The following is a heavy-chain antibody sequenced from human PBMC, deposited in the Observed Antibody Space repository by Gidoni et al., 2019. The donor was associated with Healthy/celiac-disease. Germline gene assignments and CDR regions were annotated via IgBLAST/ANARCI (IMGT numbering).Heavy chain of an antibody. CDR1: GFTFSSYS. CDR2: ISSSSSYI. J-gene: IGHJ6*02. Sequence: EVQLVESGGGLVKPGGSLRLSCAASGFTFSSYSMNWVRQAPGKGLECVSSISSSSSYIYYADSVKGRFTISRDNAKNSLYLQMNSLRAEDTAVYYCARDGNYYDSSGYYYVDYYYGMDVWGQGTTVTVSS. V-gene: IGHV3-21*01. CDR3: ARDGNYYDSSGYYYVDYYYGMDV. D-gene: IGHD3-22*01.